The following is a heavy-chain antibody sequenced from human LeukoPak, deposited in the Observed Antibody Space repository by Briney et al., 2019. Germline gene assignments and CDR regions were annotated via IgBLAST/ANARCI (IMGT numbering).Heavy chain of an antibody. CDR2: INPSGGST. Sequence: ASVKVSCKASGYTFTSYYMHWVRQAPGQGLEWLGIINPSGGSTSYAQKFQGRVTMTRDTSTSTVYMELSSLRSEDTAVYYCARHPHYNSSGYYYVLGDYWGQGTLVTVSS. V-gene: IGHV1-46*01. J-gene: IGHJ4*02. D-gene: IGHD3-22*01. CDR3: ARHPHYNSSGYYYVLGDY. CDR1: GYTFTSYY.